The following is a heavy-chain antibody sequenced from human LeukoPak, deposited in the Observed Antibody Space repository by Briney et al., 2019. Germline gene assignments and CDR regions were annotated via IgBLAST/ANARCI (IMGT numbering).Heavy chain of an antibody. CDR1: GYSFTSYD. Sequence: GASVKVSCNASGYSFTSYDINWVRRAPGQGLEWMGWVNPKSGNTGYKQKFQARVTITRDTSISAAYMELSSLTSDDTAVYYCARQDSNICGPWGQGTLVTVSS. CDR3: ARQDSNICGP. V-gene: IGHV1-8*03. D-gene: IGHD3-22*01. CDR2: VNPKSGNT. J-gene: IGHJ5*02.